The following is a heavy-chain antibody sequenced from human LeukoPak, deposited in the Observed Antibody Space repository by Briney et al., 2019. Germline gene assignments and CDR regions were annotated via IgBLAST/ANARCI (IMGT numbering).Heavy chain of an antibody. J-gene: IGHJ4*02. Sequence: GGSLRLSCAASGFTFSSYAMHWVRQAPGKGLEWVAVISYDGSNKFYADSVKGRFTISRDNSKNTLYLQMNSLRAGDTAVYYCARASYDGSGYFFYPPDFWGQGTLVTVSS. CDR1: GFTFSSYA. CDR2: ISYDGSNK. CDR3: ARASYDGSGYFFYPPDF. V-gene: IGHV3-30-3*01. D-gene: IGHD3-22*01.